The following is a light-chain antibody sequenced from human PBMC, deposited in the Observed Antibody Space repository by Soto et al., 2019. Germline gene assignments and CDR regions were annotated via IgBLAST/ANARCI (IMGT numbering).Light chain of an antibody. V-gene: IGLV2-14*01. J-gene: IGLJ2*01. Sequence: QSALTQPASVSGSPGQSITISCTGTSSDVGGYNYVSWYQQHPGKAPKLMIYDVSNRPSGVSNRFSGSKSGNPASLTISGPQAEDEADYYCSSYTSSRPVVFGRGTKLTVL. CDR1: SSDVGGYNY. CDR3: SSYTSSRPVV. CDR2: DVS.